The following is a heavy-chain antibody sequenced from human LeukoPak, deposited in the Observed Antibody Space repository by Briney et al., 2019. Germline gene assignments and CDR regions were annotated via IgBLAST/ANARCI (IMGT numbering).Heavy chain of an antibody. CDR1: GFSLSTSGVG. V-gene: IGHV2-5*02. D-gene: IGHD6-13*01. CDR3: AHRLTGYNSNWYHGYFDY. CDR2: IYWDDEK. J-gene: IGHJ4*02. Sequence: SGPTLVNPTQTLTLTCTFSGFSLSTSGVGGGWIRQPPGKALEWLTLIYWDDEKRYSPSLKSRLTVTKDVSKSQVVLTLTNLDPVDTATYYGAHRLTGYNSNWYHGYFDYWGQGTLVTVSS.